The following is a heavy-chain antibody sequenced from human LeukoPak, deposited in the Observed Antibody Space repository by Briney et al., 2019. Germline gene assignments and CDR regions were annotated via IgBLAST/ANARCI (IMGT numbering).Heavy chain of an antibody. D-gene: IGHD2-2*01. V-gene: IGHV3-30*03. CDR3: ASPLRGYCSSTSYYSH. CDR1: GFTFSSYG. Sequence: GGSLRLSCAASGFTFSSYGMHWVRQAPGKGLEWVAVISYDGSNKYYADSVKGRFTISRDNSKNTLYLQMNSLRAEDTAVYYCASPLRGYCSSTSYYSHWGQGTLVTVSS. J-gene: IGHJ4*02. CDR2: ISYDGSNK.